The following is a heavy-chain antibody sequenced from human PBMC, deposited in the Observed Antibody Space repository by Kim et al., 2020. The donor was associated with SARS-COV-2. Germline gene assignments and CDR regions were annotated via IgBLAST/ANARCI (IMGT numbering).Heavy chain of an antibody. Sequence: GGSLRLSCAASGFTFDDYAMHWVRQAPGKGLEWVSGISWNSGSIGYADSVKGRFTISRDNAKNSLYLQMNSLRAEDTALYYCAKDIIQLWSKNYGMDVWGQGTTVTVSS. CDR3: AKDIIQLWSKNYGMDV. V-gene: IGHV3-9*01. CDR2: ISWNSGSI. J-gene: IGHJ6*02. D-gene: IGHD5-18*01. CDR1: GFTFDDYA.